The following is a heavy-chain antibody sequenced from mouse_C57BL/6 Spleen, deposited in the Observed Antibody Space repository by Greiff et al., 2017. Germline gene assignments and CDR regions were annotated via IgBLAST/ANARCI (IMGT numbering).Heavy chain of an antibody. CDR1: GYTFTSYW. Sequence: QLPGTELVKPGASVKLSCKASGYTFTSYWLHWVKQRPGQGLEWIGNINPSNGGTNYNEKFKSKATLTVDKSSSTAYMQLSRLTSEDSAVYYCARKGAGRNYAMDYWGQGTSVTVSS. V-gene: IGHV1-53*01. J-gene: IGHJ4*01. CDR3: ARKGAGRNYAMDY. CDR2: INPSNGGT. D-gene: IGHD3-3*01.